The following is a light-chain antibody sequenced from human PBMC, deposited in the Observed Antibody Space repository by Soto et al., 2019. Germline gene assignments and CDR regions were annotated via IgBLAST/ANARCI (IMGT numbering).Light chain of an antibody. J-gene: IGKJ5*01. Sequence: EMVLTQSPCTLSLSPGERATLSCRASQSVSSYLAWYQQKPGQAPRLLIYDASNRATGIPARFSGSGSGTDFTLTISSLEPEDFAVYYCQQRSNWPPITFGQGTRLAIK. CDR3: QQRSNWPPIT. CDR1: QSVSSY. V-gene: IGKV3-11*01. CDR2: DAS.